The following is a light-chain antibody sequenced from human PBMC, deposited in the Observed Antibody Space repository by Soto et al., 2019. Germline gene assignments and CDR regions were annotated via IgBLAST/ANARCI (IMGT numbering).Light chain of an antibody. J-gene: IGKJ1*01. Sequence: DVQMTQSPSTLSASVGDRVTITCRASQSISTYLGWFQQKPGKAPKLLIYGASTLQSGVPSRFSGSGSGTDFTLTISSLQPEDFATYYCLQDYTYPWTFGQGTKVDIK. V-gene: IGKV1-39*01. CDR2: GAS. CDR1: QSISTY. CDR3: LQDYTYPWT.